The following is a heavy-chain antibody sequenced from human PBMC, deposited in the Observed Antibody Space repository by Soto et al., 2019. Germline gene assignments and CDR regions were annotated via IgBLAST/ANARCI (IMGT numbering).Heavy chain of an antibody. J-gene: IGHJ4*02. V-gene: IGHV4-34*01. Sequence: SETLSLTCAVYGGSFSGYYWSWIRQPPGKGLEWIGEINHSGSTNYNPSLKSRVTISVDTSKNQFSLRLSSVTAADTAVYYCARGSRITMGRGGLHYWGQGTLVTVSS. CDR2: INHSGST. D-gene: IGHD3-10*01. CDR1: GGSFSGYY. CDR3: ARGSRITMGRGGLHY.